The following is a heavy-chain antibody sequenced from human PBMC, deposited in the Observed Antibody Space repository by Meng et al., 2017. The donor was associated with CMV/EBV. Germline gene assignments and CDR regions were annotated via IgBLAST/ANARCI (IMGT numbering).Heavy chain of an antibody. CDR3: ARDSSGWYPHFNY. CDR2: IYTSGRT. D-gene: IGHD6-19*01. Sequence: VELRELCAGLVQPPETLPPPCTVSGGSISSDDGSWIRQHAGKGLEWIGRIYTSGRTNYNPSLKSRVTMSVDTSKNQFSLKLSSVTAADTAVYYCARDSSGWYPHFNYWGQGTLVTVSS. CDR1: GGSISSDD. J-gene: IGHJ4*02. V-gene: IGHV4-4*07.